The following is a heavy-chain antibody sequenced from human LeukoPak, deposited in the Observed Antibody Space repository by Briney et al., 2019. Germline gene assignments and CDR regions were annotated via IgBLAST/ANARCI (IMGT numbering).Heavy chain of an antibody. D-gene: IGHD6-13*01. CDR1: GFSFRNYW. V-gene: IGHV3-7*01. CDR2: INQDDSAI. J-gene: IGHJ4*02. CDR3: ARGWPFDY. Sequence: GESLRLSCATSGFSFRNYWMSWVRQAPGKGLEWVASINQDDSAIFYLDSVKGRFTISRDNAKNSLFLQMNSLRAEDTAVYYCARGWPFDYWGQGTLVTVSS.